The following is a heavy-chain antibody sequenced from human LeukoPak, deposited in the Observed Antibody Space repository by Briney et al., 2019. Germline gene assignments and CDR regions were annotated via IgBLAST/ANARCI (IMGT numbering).Heavy chain of an antibody. CDR1: GFTFSSYG. CDR2: ISYDGSNK. V-gene: IGHV3-30*18. J-gene: IGHJ4*02. CDR3: AKDLQAPSSVLLWFGEFGFDY. Sequence: PGRSLRLSCAASGFTFSSYGMHWVRQAPGKGLGWVAVISYDGSNKYYADSVKGRFTISRDNSKNTLYLQMNSLRAEDTAVYYCAKDLQAPSSVLLWFGEFGFDYWGQGTLVTVSS. D-gene: IGHD3-10*01.